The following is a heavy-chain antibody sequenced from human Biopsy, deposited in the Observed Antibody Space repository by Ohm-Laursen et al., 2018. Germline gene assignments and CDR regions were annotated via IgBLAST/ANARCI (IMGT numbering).Heavy chain of an antibody. CDR1: GDSISSDIYY. CDR3: ARRVSGSGRVDP. D-gene: IGHD3-10*01. Sequence: GTLSLTCTVSGDSISSDIYYWVWIRQPPGKGLEWIGNIYNGESTSTYYNLPLKGRFSISGDTSHNQFSLKLTAVTAADTAVYFCARRVSGSGRVDPWGQGTLVTVSS. J-gene: IGHJ5*02. V-gene: IGHV4-39*01. CDR2: IYNGESTST.